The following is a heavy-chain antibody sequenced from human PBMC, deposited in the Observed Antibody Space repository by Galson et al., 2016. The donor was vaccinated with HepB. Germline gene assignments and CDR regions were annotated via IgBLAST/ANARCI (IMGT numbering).Heavy chain of an antibody. D-gene: IGHD6-19*01. CDR2: IEKDGSEE. V-gene: IGHV3-7*03. CDR3: VAGAGWLPDY. CDR1: RFAFSTYG. Sequence: SLRLSCAASRFAFSTYGMHWVRQAPGKGLEWVANIEKDGSEENYVDSVKGRFTISRDNAKNSAYLQMNNVRAEDTAIYYCVAGAGWLPDYWGQGTLVSVSS. J-gene: IGHJ4*02.